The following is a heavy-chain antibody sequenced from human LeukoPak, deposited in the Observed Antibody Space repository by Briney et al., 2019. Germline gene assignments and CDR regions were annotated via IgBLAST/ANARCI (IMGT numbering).Heavy chain of an antibody. J-gene: IGHJ5*02. Sequence: PETLSLTCAVYGGSFSGYYWSWIRQPPGKGLEWIGEINHSGSTNYNPSLKSRVTISVDTSKNQFSLKLSSVTAADTAVYYCARGQPIAARPRWFDPWGQGTLVTVSS. CDR1: GGSFSGYY. CDR3: ARGQPIAARPRWFDP. CDR2: INHSGST. D-gene: IGHD6-6*01. V-gene: IGHV4-34*01.